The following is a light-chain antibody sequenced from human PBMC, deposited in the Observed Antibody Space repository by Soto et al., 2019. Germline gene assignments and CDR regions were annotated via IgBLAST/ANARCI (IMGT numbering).Light chain of an antibody. V-gene: IGKV3-11*01. CDR2: DAS. J-gene: IGKJ4*01. Sequence: DIVLTQSPATLSLSPGERATLSCRASQSVSSYLAWYQQKPGQAPRLLIYDASNRATGIPARFSGSGSGTDFTLTISSLEPEDFAVYYCQQHSHWQGVTFGGGTKVEIK. CDR3: QQHSHWQGVT. CDR1: QSVSSY.